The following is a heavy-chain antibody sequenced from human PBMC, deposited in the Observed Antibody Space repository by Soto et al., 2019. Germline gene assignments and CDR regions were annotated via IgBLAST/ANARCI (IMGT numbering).Heavy chain of an antibody. V-gene: IGHV4-31*03. Sequence: SETLSLTCTVSGGSISSGGYYWSWIRQHPGKGLEWIGYIYYSGSTYYNPSLKSRVTISVDTSKNQFSLKLSSVTAADTAVYYCARDGGAGTSLYAFDIWGQGTMVTVSS. J-gene: IGHJ3*02. CDR1: GGSISSGGYY. CDR2: IYYSGST. D-gene: IGHD1-1*01. CDR3: ARDGGAGTSLYAFDI.